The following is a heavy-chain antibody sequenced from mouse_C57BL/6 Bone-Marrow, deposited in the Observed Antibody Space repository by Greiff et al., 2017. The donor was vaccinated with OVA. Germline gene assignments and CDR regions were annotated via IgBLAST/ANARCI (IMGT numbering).Heavy chain of an antibody. CDR2: IYPGDGDT. CDR3: AGSNWLYWDCDV. D-gene: IGHD4-1*01. CDR1: GYAFSSSW. Sequence: VKLMESGPELVKPGASVKISCTASGYAFSSSWMNWVQQRPGKGLEWIGRIYPGDGDTNYNGTFKGKATLTADKSSSTAYMQLSSLTSEDSAVYVCAGSNWLYWDCDVWGTGTTVTVSS. V-gene: IGHV1-82*01. J-gene: IGHJ1*03.